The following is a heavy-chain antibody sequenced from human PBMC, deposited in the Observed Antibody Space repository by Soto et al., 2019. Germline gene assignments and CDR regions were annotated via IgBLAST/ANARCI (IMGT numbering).Heavy chain of an antibody. J-gene: IGHJ6*02. Sequence: ASVKVSCKVSGYTLTELSMHWVRQAPGKGLEWMGGFDPEDGETIYAQKFQGRVTMTEDTSTDTAYMELSSLRSEDTAVYYCATRSVTTLPYHYYGMDVWGQGTTVTVSS. V-gene: IGHV1-24*01. CDR2: FDPEDGET. D-gene: IGHD4-17*01. CDR1: GYTLTELS. CDR3: ATRSVTTLPYHYYGMDV.